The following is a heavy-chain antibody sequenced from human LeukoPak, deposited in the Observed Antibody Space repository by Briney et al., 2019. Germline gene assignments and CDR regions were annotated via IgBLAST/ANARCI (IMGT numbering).Heavy chain of an antibody. J-gene: IGHJ4*02. D-gene: IGHD3-3*01. CDR1: GFTFSSYS. V-gene: IGHV3-48*01. CDR2: ISSSSTI. CDR3: ARDEGDDFWSGYCKGSCDY. Sequence: PGGSLRLSCAASGFTFSSYSMNWVRQAPGKGLEWVSYISSSSTIYYADSVKGRFTISRDNAKNSLYLQMNSLRAEDTAVYYCARDEGDDFWSGYCKGSCDYWGQGTLVTVSS.